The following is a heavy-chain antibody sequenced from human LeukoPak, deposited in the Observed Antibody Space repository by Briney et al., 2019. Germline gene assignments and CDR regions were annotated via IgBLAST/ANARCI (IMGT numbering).Heavy chain of an antibody. CDR3: ATAHRQGYNLVHS. V-gene: IGHV3-74*01. CDR1: GFIFSNYW. D-gene: IGHD5-24*01. CDR2: IKYDGSHT. J-gene: IGHJ5*02. Sequence: GGSLRLSCAASGFIFSNYWMLWVRQAPGKGLVWVSRIKYDGSHTDYADSVKGRFTISRDNAKNTLFLQMNSLRAEDTAVYYCATAHRQGYNLVHSWGQGTLVTVSS.